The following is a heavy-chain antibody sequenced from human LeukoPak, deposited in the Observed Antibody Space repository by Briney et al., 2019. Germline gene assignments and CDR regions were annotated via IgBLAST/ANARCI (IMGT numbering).Heavy chain of an antibody. CDR1: GGSISSYY. D-gene: IGHD3-3*01. CDR3: ARRVITIFGVLPFDY. V-gene: IGHV4-59*12. Sequence: SETLSFTCTVSGGSISSYYWSWIRQPPGKRMEWIGYIYYSGSTNYNPSLKSRVTISVDTSKNQFSLKLSSVTAADTAVYYCARRVITIFGVLPFDYWGQGTLVTVSS. CDR2: IYYSGST. J-gene: IGHJ4*02.